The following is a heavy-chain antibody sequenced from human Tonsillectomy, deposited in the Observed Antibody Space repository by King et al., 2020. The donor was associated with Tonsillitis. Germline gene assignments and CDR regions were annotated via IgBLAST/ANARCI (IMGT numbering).Heavy chain of an antibody. D-gene: IGHD3-9*01. CDR3: ARAYYDILTIDAFDI. Sequence: VQLVESGGGVVQPGRSLRLSCAASGFTFSSYGMHWVRQAPGKGLEWVAVIWYDGSNKYYADSVKGRFTISRDNSKNTLYLKMNSLRAEDTAGYYCARAYYDILTIDAFDIWGQGTMVTVSS. CDR1: GFTFSSYG. CDR2: IWYDGSNK. J-gene: IGHJ3*02. V-gene: IGHV3-33*08.